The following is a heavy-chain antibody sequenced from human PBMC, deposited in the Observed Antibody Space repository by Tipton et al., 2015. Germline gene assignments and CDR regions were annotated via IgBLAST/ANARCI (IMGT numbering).Heavy chain of an antibody. Sequence: TLSLTCTVSGGSISSNKYYWGWIRQPPGKGLEWIGSIYYSGRTYYNPSLKSRATISVDTSKNQFSLSLTSVTAADTAVYYCARVPDSGFDAFDIWGQGTMVTVSS. V-gene: IGHV4-39*07. J-gene: IGHJ3*02. CDR2: IYYSGRT. CDR1: GGSISSNKYY. CDR3: ARVPDSGFDAFDI. D-gene: IGHD5-12*01.